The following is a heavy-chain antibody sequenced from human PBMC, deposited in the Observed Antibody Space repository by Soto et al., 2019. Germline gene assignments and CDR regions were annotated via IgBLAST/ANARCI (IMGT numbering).Heavy chain of an antibody. D-gene: IGHD3-3*01. CDR1: GFTFSSYT. CDR2: IKASAE. Sequence: EVQLLEFGGGLVQPGGSLRLSCEASGFTFSSYTMSWVRQAPGKGLEWVSSIKASAEHHADSVTGRFSIARDNSKNTLYVQMNNLRAEDTAVYYCAKDGGRFFNEFETWGQGTMVTVSS. CDR3: AKDGGRFFNEFET. V-gene: IGHV3-23*01. J-gene: IGHJ3*02.